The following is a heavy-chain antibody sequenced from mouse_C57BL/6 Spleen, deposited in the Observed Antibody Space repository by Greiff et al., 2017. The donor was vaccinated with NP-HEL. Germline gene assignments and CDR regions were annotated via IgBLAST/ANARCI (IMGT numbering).Heavy chain of an antibody. Sequence: EVKVVESGGGLVQPGGSLSLSCAASGFTFTDYYMSWVRQPPGKALEWLGFIRNKANGYTTEYSESVKGRFTISRETSQSILYLQMNALRAEDSATYYCSRSIYDYDYFDYWGQGTTLTVSS. J-gene: IGHJ2*01. V-gene: IGHV7-3*01. CDR3: SRSIYDYDYFDY. CDR1: GFTFTDYY. D-gene: IGHD2-4*01. CDR2: IRNKANGYTT.